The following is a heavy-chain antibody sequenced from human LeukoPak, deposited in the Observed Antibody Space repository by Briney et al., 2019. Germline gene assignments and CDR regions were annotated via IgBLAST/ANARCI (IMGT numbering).Heavy chain of an antibody. Sequence: PSETLSLTCTVSGGSISSYYWSWIRQPPGKGLEWIGYIYYSGSTNYNPSLKSRVTISVDTSKNQFSLKLSSVTAADTAVYYCARARGGYCSGGSCYSGWFDPWGQGTLVTVSS. D-gene: IGHD2-15*01. CDR1: GGSISSYY. CDR2: IYYSGST. CDR3: ARARGGYCSGGSCYSGWFDP. J-gene: IGHJ5*02. V-gene: IGHV4-59*01.